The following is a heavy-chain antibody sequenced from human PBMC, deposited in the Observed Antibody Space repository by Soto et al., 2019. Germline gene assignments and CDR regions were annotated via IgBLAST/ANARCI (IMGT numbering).Heavy chain of an antibody. CDR2: VRSETYGGST. CDR1: GFFFGDYA. V-gene: IGHV3-49*03. J-gene: IGHJ4*02. Sequence: GGSLRLSCSDAGFFFGDYAVTWIRQAPGKGLEWVGVVRSETYGGSTEYAASVKGRFRISRDDSESIAYLQMTGLKTEDTAVYYCTRGRGTSGWYADYWGKGILVTVSS. CDR3: TRGRGTSGWYADY. D-gene: IGHD6-13*01.